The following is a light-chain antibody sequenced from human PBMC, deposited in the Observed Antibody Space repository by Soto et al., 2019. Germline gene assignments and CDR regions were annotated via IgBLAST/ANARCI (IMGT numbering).Light chain of an antibody. CDR3: QQYNNWPIT. V-gene: IGKV3D-15*01. J-gene: IGKJ5*01. Sequence: EVEMTQSPATLSVSPGERATLSCRASQSVGSNLAWYQQKPGQPPRLLIYGASSRATGVPARFSGSGSQTQFTLSISSLLSEDFEFYYCQQYNNWPITFGQGTRLEIK. CDR1: QSVGSN. CDR2: GAS.